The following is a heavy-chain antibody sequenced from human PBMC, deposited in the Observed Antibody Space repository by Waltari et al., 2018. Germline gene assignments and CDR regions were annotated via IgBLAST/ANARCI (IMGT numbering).Heavy chain of an antibody. CDR2: GDPEDGEK. D-gene: IGHD1-26*01. Sequence: EVQLVQSGAEVKKPGATVKISCKVSGYTFTDYYMHWVQQAPGKGLEWMGLGDPEDGEKIYAEKFQGRVTITADTSTDTAYMELSSLRSEDTAVYYCATDETKNSGSHYYYGMDVWGQGTTVTVSS. J-gene: IGHJ6*02. CDR1: GYTFTDYY. V-gene: IGHV1-69-2*01. CDR3: ATDETKNSGSHYYYGMDV.